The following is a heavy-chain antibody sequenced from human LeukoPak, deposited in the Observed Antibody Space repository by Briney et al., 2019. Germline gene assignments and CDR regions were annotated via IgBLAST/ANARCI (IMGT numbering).Heavy chain of an antibody. V-gene: IGHV3-53*01. CDR3: ARGFWRGYSYGSYFDY. J-gene: IGHJ4*02. D-gene: IGHD5-18*01. Sequence: GGSLRLSCAASGFTVSSSYMSWVRQAPGKGLEWVSVIYSGGSTYNADSVKGRFTISKDSSKNTLYLQMNSMRAEDTAVYYCARGFWRGYSYGSYFDYWGQGTLVTVSS. CDR1: GFTVSSSY. CDR2: IYSGGST.